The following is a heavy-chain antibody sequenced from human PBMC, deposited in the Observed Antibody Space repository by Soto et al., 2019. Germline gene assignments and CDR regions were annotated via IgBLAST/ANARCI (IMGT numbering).Heavy chain of an antibody. Sequence: ASVKVSCKASGYTFTSYGISWVRQAPGQGIEWMGWISAYNGNTNYAQKLQGRVTMTTDTSTSTAYMELRSLRSDDTAVYYCARAPRDIVVVVAATRDYYYYYMDVWGKGTTVTVSS. CDR3: ARAPRDIVVVVAATRDYYYYYMDV. J-gene: IGHJ6*03. CDR1: GYTFTSYG. V-gene: IGHV1-18*01. CDR2: ISAYNGNT. D-gene: IGHD2-15*01.